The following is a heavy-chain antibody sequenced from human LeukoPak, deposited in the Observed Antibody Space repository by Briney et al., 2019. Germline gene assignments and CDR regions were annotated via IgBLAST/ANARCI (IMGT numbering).Heavy chain of an antibody. D-gene: IGHD3-22*01. V-gene: IGHV3-9*01. CDR2: ISWHSGRL. Sequence: PGRSLRLSCTASGFTFSSYAMHWVRQAPGKGLEWVAGISWHSGRLGFADSVKGRFTIFRDNAKNYLYLQMNSPRPEDTAFYYCAKDSDSSWSSFDYWGQGVLVTVSS. J-gene: IGHJ4*02. CDR1: GFTFSSYA. CDR3: AKDSDSSWSSFDY.